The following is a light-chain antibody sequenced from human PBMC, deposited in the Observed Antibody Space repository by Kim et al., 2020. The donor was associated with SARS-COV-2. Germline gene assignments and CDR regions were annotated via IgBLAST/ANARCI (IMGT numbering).Light chain of an antibody. Sequence: SSELTQDPAVSVALGQTVRITCQGDSLRSYYTSWYQQKPGQAPVLVIYGNNIRPSGIPDRFSGSSSGNTASLTITGAQAEDEADYYCNSRDSSGNLWVFGGGTKVTVL. J-gene: IGLJ3*02. V-gene: IGLV3-19*01. CDR2: GNN. CDR1: SLRSYY. CDR3: NSRDSSGNLWV.